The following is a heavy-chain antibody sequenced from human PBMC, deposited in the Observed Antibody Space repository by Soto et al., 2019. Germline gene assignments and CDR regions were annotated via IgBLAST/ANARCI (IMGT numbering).Heavy chain of an antibody. V-gene: IGHV4-39*07. D-gene: IGHD3-9*01. CDR2: IYHTGNT. CDR3: ATTTYYDILSWFDP. Sequence: PSETLSLTCTVSGGSISNSNYYWGWIRQPPGKGLEWIGSIYHTGNTNYNPSLKSRVTISVDTSKNQFSLKLSSVTAADTAVYYCATTTYYDILSWFDPWGQGTPVTVSS. CDR1: GGSISNSNYY. J-gene: IGHJ5*02.